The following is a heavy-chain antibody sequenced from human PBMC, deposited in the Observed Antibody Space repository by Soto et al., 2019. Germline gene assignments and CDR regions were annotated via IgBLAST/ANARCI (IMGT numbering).Heavy chain of an antibody. Sequence: SVKVSCKASGGTLSSYTISWVRQAPGQGLEWMGRIIPILGIANYAQKFQGRVTITADKSTSTAYMELSSLRSEDTAVYYCAVRGSYNHNWFDPWGQGTLVTVS. J-gene: IGHJ5*02. CDR1: GGTLSSYT. D-gene: IGHD3-16*01. V-gene: IGHV1-69*02. CDR2: IIPILGIA. CDR3: AVRGSYNHNWFDP.